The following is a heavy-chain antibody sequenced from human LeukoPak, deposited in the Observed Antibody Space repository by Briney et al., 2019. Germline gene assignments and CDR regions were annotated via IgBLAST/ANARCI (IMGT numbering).Heavy chain of an antibody. CDR3: ARRPGGYHF. D-gene: IGHD5-18*01. Sequence: SETLSLTCTVSGGSISSHYWTWIRQPPGEGLERIGHIYPSGTTNYNPSLKSRVTMSLDTSKNQFSLRLNSVTAADTAVYYCARRPGGYHFWGQGIPVTVSS. CDR1: GGSISSHY. J-gene: IGHJ4*02. CDR2: IYPSGTT. V-gene: IGHV4-4*09.